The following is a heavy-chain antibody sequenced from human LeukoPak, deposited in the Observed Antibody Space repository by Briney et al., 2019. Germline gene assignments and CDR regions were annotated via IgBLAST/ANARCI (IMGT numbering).Heavy chain of an antibody. CDR3: ARLQSAAGGLGFFDY. D-gene: IGHD6-25*01. J-gene: IGHJ4*02. V-gene: IGHV1-2*02. CDR2: INPNSGGT. CDR1: GYTFTGYY. Sequence: ASVKVSCKASGYTFTGYYMHWVRQAPGQGLEWMGWINPNSGGTNYAQKFQGRVTMTRDTSISAAYMGLSRLRSDDTAVYYCARLQSAAGGLGFFDYWGQGTLVTVSS.